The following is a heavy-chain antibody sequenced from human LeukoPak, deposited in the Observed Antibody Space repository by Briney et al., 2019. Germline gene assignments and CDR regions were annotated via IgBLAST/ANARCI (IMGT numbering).Heavy chain of an antibody. CDR2: IYYSGST. D-gene: IGHD4/OR15-4a*01. CDR1: GGSISSYY. Sequence: SETLSLTCTVSGGSISSYYWSWIRQPPGKGLEWIGYIYYSGSTNYNPSLKSRVTISVDTSKNQFSLKLSSVTAADTAVYYCARHTNYGPSDYWGQGTLVTVSS. CDR3: ARHTNYGPSDY. V-gene: IGHV4-59*08. J-gene: IGHJ4*02.